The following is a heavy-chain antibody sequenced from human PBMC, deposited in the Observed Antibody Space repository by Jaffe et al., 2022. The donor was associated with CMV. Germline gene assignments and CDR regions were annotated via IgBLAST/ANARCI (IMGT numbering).Heavy chain of an antibody. Sequence: QVQLQESGPGLVKPSGTLSLTCAVSGGSISSSNWWSWVRQPPGKGLEWIGEIYHSGSTNYNPSLKSRVTISVDKSKNQFSLKLSSVTAADTAVYYCARSLYCSGGSCSLTDAFDIWGQGTMVTVSS. V-gene: IGHV4-4*02. CDR3: ARSLYCSGGSCSLTDAFDI. CDR2: IYHSGST. J-gene: IGHJ3*02. D-gene: IGHD2-15*01. CDR1: GGSISSSNW.